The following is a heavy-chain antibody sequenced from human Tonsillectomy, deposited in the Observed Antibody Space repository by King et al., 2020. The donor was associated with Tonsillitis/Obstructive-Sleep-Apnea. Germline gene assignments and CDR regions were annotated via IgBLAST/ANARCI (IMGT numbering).Heavy chain of an antibody. CDR3: AREYSSYSSDGHGMDV. Sequence: VQLQESGPGLVKPSETLSLTCTVSGGSISSYYWSWIRQPAGKGLEWIGHIYTTGSTNYNPSLKSRVTMSVDTSKNQFSLKLTSVTAADTAVYYCAREYSSYSSDGHGMDVWGQGTTVTVSS. V-gene: IGHV4-4*07. CDR2: IYTTGST. D-gene: IGHD5-12*01. J-gene: IGHJ6*02. CDR1: GGSISSYY.